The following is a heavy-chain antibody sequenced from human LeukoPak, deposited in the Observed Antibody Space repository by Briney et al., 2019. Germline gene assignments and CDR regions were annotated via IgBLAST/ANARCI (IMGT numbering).Heavy chain of an antibody. CDR3: ASGSPPPLPSYDSSGYAFDY. CDR1: GGTFSSYA. CDR2: SIPIFGTA. D-gene: IGHD3-22*01. V-gene: IGHV1-69*06. Sequence: ASVKVSCKASGGTFSSYAISWGRQAPGQGLEWKGGSIPIFGTANYAQKFHGRVTITADKSTSTASMELSSLSSEDTAVYYCASGSPPPLPSYDSSGYAFDYWGQGTLVTVSS. J-gene: IGHJ4*02.